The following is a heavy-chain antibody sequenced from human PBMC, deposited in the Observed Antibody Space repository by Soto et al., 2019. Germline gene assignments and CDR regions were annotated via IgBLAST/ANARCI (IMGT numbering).Heavy chain of an antibody. CDR2: ISSSSSSI. V-gene: IGHV3-48*01. J-gene: IGHJ3*02. D-gene: IGHD2-2*01. Sequence: PGGSLRLSCAASGFTFSSYSMNWVRQAPGKGLEWDSYISSSSSSIYYAASVRGRFTISRDNAKNSLYLQMNSLRAEDTAVYYSAREGYCSATSCYLDAFDIWGQGTMVTVSS. CDR1: GFTFSSYS. CDR3: AREGYCSATSCYLDAFDI.